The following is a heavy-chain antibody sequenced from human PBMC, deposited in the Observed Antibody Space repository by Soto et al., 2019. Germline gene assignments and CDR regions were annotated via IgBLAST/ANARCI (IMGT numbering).Heavy chain of an antibody. J-gene: IGHJ4*02. V-gene: IGHV4-59*01. D-gene: IGHD3-9*01. CDR2: IYYSGST. CDR3: ARAEYILTGYYYFDY. Sequence: SETLSLTCTVSGGSISSYYWSWIRQPPGKGLEWIGYIYYSGSTNYNPSLKSRVTISVDTSKNQFSLKLSSVTAADTAVYYCARAEYILTGYYYFDYWGQGTLVTVSS. CDR1: GGSISSYY.